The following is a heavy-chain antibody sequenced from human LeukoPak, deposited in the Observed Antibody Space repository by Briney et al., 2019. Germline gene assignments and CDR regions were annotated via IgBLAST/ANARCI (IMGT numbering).Heavy chain of an antibody. J-gene: IGHJ4*02. D-gene: IGHD6-25*01. Sequence: ASVKFSCKASGYTFTHHGINWVRQAPGQRLEWMGWISAYNGDTKYAQKFQGRGTMTTDTSTSTAYLELRSLRSDDTAVYYCARDPSNSRGWRAWGDYWGQGSLVTVSS. V-gene: IGHV1-18*01. CDR2: ISAYNGDT. CDR1: GYTFTHHG. CDR3: ARDPSNSRGWRAWGDY.